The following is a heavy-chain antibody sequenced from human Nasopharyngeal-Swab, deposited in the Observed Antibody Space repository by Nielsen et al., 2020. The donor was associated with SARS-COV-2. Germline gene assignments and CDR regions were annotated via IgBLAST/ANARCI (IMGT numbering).Heavy chain of an antibody. D-gene: IGHD6-13*01. CDR2: IYYSGST. CDR3: ARAYSSSWYPGYYYYGTDV. CDR1: GGSISSYY. V-gene: IGHV4-59*01. Sequence: SETLSLTCTVSGGSISSYYWSWIRQPPGKGLEWIGYIYYSGSTNYNPSLKSRVTISVDTSKNQFSLKLSSVTAADTAVYYCARAYSSSWYPGYYYYGTDVWGQGTTVTVSS. J-gene: IGHJ6*02.